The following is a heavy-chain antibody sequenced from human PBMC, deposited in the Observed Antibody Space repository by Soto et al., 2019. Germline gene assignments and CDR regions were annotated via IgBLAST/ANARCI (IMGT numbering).Heavy chain of an antibody. D-gene: IGHD4-17*01. CDR1: GGTFSSYA. CDR2: IIPIFGTA. Sequence: QVQLVQSGAEVKKPGSSVKVSCKASGGTFSSYAISWVRQAPGQGLEWMGGIIPIFGTANYAQKFQGRVTITADESTSTAYMELISLRSEYTAVYYCASRAVTTYPTRHYYYGMDVWGQGTTVTVSS. V-gene: IGHV1-69*01. J-gene: IGHJ6*02. CDR3: ASRAVTTYPTRHYYYGMDV.